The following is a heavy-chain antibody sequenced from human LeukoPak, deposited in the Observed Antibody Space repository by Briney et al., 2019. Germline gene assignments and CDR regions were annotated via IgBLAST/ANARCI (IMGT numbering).Heavy chain of an antibody. D-gene: IGHD3-10*01. Sequence: ASVKVSCKASGYTFTGYYMHWVRQAPGQGLEWMGWINPNSGGTNYAQKFQGRVTMTRDTSISTAYMELSRLRSDDTAVYYCARDRGTTMLRGTFDYWGQGTLVTVSS. CDR1: GYTFTGYY. CDR3: ARDRGTTMLRGTFDY. CDR2: INPNSGGT. V-gene: IGHV1-2*02. J-gene: IGHJ4*02.